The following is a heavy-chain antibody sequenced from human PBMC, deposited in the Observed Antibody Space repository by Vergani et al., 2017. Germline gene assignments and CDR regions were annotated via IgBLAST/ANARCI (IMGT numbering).Heavy chain of an antibody. Sequence: QLLESGGGLIQPGGSLRLSCAASGFTFNSYAMTWVRQASGKGLDWVSGINNNGGSTYYADSVKGRFTISRDNSKNTLYLQMTDLRAEDTATYYCAKVCGSTSCPYGGGAFDVWGHGTMVTVSS. CDR2: INNNGGST. V-gene: IGHV3-23*01. CDR3: AKVCGSTSCPYGGGAFDV. J-gene: IGHJ3*01. D-gene: IGHD2-2*01. CDR1: GFTFNSYA.